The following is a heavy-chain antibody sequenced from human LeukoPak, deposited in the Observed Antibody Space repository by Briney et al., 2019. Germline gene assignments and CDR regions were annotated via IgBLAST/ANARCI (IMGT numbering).Heavy chain of an antibody. CDR3: STEGSTMISDAFDI. D-gene: IGHD3-22*01. CDR2: IKSKTDGGTT. J-gene: IGHJ3*02. CDR1: GFTFSNAW. Sequence: PGGSLRLSCAASGFTFSNAWMNWVRQAPGKGLEWVGRIKSKTDGGTTDYAAPVKGRFSISRDDSKNKLYLQMNSLKIDDTAVYYCSTEGSTMISDAFDIWGQGTMVTVSS. V-gene: IGHV3-15*01.